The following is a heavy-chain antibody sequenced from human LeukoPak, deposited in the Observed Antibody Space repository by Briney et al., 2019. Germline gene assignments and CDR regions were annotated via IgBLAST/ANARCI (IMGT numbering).Heavy chain of an antibody. CDR2: IWYDGSNK. CDR1: GFTFSSYG. CDR3: ARGAIPYYYYGMDV. D-gene: IGHD2-2*01. Sequence: GGSPRLSCAASGFTFSSYGMHWVRQAPGKGLEWVAVIWYDGSNKYYADSVKGRFTISRDNSKNTLYLQMNSLRAEDTAVYYCARGAIPYYYYGMDVWGQGTTVTVSS. J-gene: IGHJ6*02. V-gene: IGHV3-33*01.